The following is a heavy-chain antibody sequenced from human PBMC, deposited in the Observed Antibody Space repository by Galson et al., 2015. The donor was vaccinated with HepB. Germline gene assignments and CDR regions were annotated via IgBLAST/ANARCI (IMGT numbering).Heavy chain of an antibody. V-gene: IGHV3-7*03. CDR3: ARDRGRTYYYDSSGPPEDV. CDR1: GFTFSSYW. D-gene: IGHD3-22*01. CDR2: IKQDGSEK. Sequence: SLRLSCAASGFTFSSYWMSWVRQAPGKGLEWVANIKQDGSEKYYVDSVKGRFTISRDNAKNSLYLQMNSLRAEDTAVYYCARDRGRTYYYDSSGPPEDVWGQGTTVTVSS. J-gene: IGHJ6*02.